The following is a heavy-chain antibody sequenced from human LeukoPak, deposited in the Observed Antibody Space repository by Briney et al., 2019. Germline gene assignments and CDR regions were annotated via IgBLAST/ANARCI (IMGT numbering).Heavy chain of an antibody. Sequence: PGGSLRLSCAASGFIVSGNYMSWVRQSPGKGLEWVSVIYADGSTYYADSVKGRFTISRDNSKNTLYLQMNSRRADDTAVYFCARGGISTMIRGLTWFDYWGQGTLVTVSS. CDR3: ARGGISTMIRGLTWFDY. J-gene: IGHJ4*02. CDR2: IYADGST. D-gene: IGHD3-10*01. V-gene: IGHV3-53*01. CDR1: GFIVSGNY.